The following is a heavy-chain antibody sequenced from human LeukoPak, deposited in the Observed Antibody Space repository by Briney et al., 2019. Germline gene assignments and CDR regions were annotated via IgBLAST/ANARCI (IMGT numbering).Heavy chain of an antibody. CDR2: ISAYNGNT. CDR1: GYTFTSYG. D-gene: IGHD3-10*01. J-gene: IGHJ5*02. CDR3: ARAVPVYYGSGSYNPNWFDP. Sequence: ASVKVSCKASGYTFTSYGISWVRQAPGQGLEWMGWISAYNGNTNYAQKLQGRVTMTTDTSTSTAYMELRSLRSDDTAVYYCARAVPVYYGSGSYNPNWFDPWGQGTLVTVSS. V-gene: IGHV1-18*01.